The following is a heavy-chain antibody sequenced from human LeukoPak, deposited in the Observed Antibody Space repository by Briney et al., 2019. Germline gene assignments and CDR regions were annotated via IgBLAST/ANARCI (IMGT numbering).Heavy chain of an antibody. Sequence: PSQTLSLTCTVSGGSISSGSYYWSWIRQPAGKGLEWIGRIYTSGSTNYNPSLKSRVTISADTSKNQFSLKLSSVTAADTAVYYCATTTVTTGYWYFDLWGRGTLVTVSS. CDR3: ATTTVTTGYWYFDL. V-gene: IGHV4-61*02. D-gene: IGHD4-17*01. J-gene: IGHJ2*01. CDR2: IYTSGST. CDR1: GGSISSGSYY.